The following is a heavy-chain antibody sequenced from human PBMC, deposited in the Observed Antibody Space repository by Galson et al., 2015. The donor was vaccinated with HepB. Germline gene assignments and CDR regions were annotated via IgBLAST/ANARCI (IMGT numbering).Heavy chain of an antibody. J-gene: IGHJ6*02. D-gene: IGHD1-26*01. V-gene: IGHV1-2*02. CDR2: INPNSGGT. CDR1: GCTFSGYY. Sequence: SVKVSGKASGCTFSGYYMHWVRQAPGQGLEWMGWINPNSGGTNYAQKFHGRAHMTKDTVIRTRNMELSRLRSDATALYYCARVIVGATFYYYGMDVGGQGTTVTVSS. CDR3: ARVIVGATFYYYGMDV.